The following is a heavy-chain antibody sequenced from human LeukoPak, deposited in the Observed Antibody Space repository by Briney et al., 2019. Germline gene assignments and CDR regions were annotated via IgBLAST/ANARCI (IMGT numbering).Heavy chain of an antibody. J-gene: IGHJ4*02. Sequence: PGRSLRLSCAASGFTFDDYAMHWVRQAPGKGLEWVSGISWNSGSIGYADSVKGRFTISRDNAKNSLYLQMNSLRAEDTALYYCAKVGVAAAAFDYWGQGTLVTVSS. CDR3: AKVGVAAAAFDY. CDR1: GFTFDDYA. D-gene: IGHD6-13*01. V-gene: IGHV3-9*01. CDR2: ISWNSGSI.